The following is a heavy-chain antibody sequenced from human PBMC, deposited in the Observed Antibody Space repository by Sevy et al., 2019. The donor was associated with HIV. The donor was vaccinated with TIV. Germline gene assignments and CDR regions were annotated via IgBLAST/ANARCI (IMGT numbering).Heavy chain of an antibody. J-gene: IGHJ4*02. CDR2: INSDGSST. CDR3: SRGLYYYDMRGHQEPGAH. Sequence: GGSLRLSCAASGITLSPYWMHWVRQAPGKGLVWVSRINSDGSSTSYADSVKGRFTISRDNGKNTLYLQMKSLRVEDTAVYFCSRGLYYYDMRGHQEPGAHWGQGVLVTVSS. V-gene: IGHV3-74*01. CDR1: GITLSPYW. D-gene: IGHD3-22*01.